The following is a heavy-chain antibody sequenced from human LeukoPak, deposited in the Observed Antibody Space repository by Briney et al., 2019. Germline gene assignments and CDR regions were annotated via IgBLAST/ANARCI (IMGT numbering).Heavy chain of an antibody. V-gene: IGHV3-9*01. Sequence: GGSLRLSCAASGFTFDDYAMHWVRQAPGKGLEWVSGISWNSGSIGYADSVKGRFTISRDNAKNSLYLEMNSLRAEDTALYYRAKSNYYGSGSLTPYYFDYWGQGTLVTVSS. J-gene: IGHJ4*02. CDR3: AKSNYYGSGSLTPYYFDY. CDR1: GFTFDDYA. CDR2: ISWNSGSI. D-gene: IGHD3-10*01.